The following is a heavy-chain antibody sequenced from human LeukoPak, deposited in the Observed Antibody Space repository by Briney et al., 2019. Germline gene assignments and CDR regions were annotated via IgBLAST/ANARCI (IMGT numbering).Heavy chain of an antibody. J-gene: IGHJ5*02. Sequence: SETLSLTCTVSGGPISSGGYYWSWIRQHPGKGLEWIGYIYYSGSTYYNPFLKSRVTISVDTSKNQFSLKLSSVTAADTAVYYCARGGGYCSSTSCYGWFDPWGQGTLVTVSS. D-gene: IGHD2-2*03. CDR3: ARGGGYCSSTSCYGWFDP. CDR2: IYYSGST. CDR1: GGPISSGGYY. V-gene: IGHV4-31*03.